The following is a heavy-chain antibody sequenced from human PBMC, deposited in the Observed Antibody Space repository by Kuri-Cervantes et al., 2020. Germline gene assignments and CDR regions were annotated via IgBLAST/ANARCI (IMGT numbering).Heavy chain of an antibody. CDR1: GGSFSGYY. CDR2: IYYTGST. CDR3: ARTRNSGYFDY. D-gene: IGHD1-7*01. J-gene: IGHJ4*02. V-gene: IGHV4-59*13. Sequence: SETLSLTCAVYGGSFSGYYWSWIRQPPGKGLEWIAYIYYTGSTNYNPSLKSRVTILVDTSKNQFSLRLTSVTAADTAIYYCARTRNSGYFDYWGQGAPVTVSS.